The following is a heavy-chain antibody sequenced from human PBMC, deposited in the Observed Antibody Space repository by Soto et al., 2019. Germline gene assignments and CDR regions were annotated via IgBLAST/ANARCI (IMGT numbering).Heavy chain of an antibody. CDR2: VSYDGSNK. V-gene: IGHV3-30-3*01. Sequence: QVQVVESGGGVVQPGRSLRLSCAASGFTLSSYAMHWVRQAPGKGLEWVAVVSYDGSNKYYADSVKGRFTISRDNSKNTLYLQVNSLRAEDTAVYYCARGSSSSYYTRFDPWGQGTLVTVSS. CDR3: ARGSSSSYYTRFDP. CDR1: GFTLSSYA. D-gene: IGHD6-13*01. J-gene: IGHJ5*02.